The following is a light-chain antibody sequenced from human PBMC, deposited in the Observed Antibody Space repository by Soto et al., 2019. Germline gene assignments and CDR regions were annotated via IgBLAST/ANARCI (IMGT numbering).Light chain of an antibody. V-gene: IGKV3-15*01. CDR2: DAS. Sequence: EKVMTQSPATLSVSPGERATLSCRARQRVRSNLAWYQQKPGQPHRLLISDASTRATGIPSRFSGCGSATAFPLALSSLKSEDVAVYYCQQYDDWPRTFGQGTRV. J-gene: IGKJ1*01. CDR3: QQYDDWPRT. CDR1: QRVRSN.